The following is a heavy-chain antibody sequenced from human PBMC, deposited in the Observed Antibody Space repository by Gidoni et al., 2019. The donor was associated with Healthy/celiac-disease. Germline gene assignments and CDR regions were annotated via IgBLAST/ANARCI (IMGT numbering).Heavy chain of an antibody. CDR1: GFTFSSYA. V-gene: IGHV3-23*01. J-gene: IGHJ6*02. CDR3: AKVKGYYYGMDV. CDR2: MSGSGGST. Sequence: EVQLLESGGGLVQPGGSLRLSCAASGFTFSSYAMSWVRQAPGKGLEWVSAMSGSGGSTYYADSVKGRFTISRDNSKNTLYLQMNSRRAEDTAVYYCAKVKGYYYGMDVWGQGTTVTVSS.